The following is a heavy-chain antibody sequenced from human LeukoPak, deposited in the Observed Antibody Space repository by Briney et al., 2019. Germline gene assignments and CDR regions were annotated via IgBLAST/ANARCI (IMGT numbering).Heavy chain of an antibody. J-gene: IGHJ4*02. CDR2: INHSGST. CDR1: GGSFSGYY. D-gene: IGHD1-1*01. V-gene: IGHV4-34*01. CDR3: AGDRTTTGYFDS. Sequence: NPSETLSLTCAVYGGSFSGYYWSWIRQPPGKGLEWIGEINHSGSTNYNPSLKSRVTISVDTSKNQFSLKLSSVTAADTAVYYCAGDRTTTGYFDSWGQGTLVTVSS.